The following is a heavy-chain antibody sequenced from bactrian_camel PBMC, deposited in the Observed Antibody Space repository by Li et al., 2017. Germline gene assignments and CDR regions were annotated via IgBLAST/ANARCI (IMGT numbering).Heavy chain of an antibody. CDR1: GNTYSTNC. D-gene: IGHD2*01. J-gene: IGHJ6*01. CDR2: IYTGGTTT. V-gene: IGHV3S1*01. Sequence: HVQLVESGGGSVQAGGSLRLSCLASGNTYSTNCLAWFRQAPGKEREGVANIYTGGTTTYYADFAKGRFTITQDNADSTIYLQMANLKPEDTAMYYCAAGRNGGYCNTGYTPNLRVGYWGQGTQVTVS. CDR3: AAGRNGGYCNTGYTPNLRVGY.